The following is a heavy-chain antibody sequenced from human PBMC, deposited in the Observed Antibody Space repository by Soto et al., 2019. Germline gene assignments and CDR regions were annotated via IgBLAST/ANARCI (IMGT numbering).Heavy chain of an antibody. Sequence: GGSLRLSCAASGFTFSSYAMSWVRQAPGKGLEWVSAISGSGGSTYYADSVKGRFTISRDNSKNTLYLQTNSLRAEDTAVYYCAKDLSSSWYLVVHYYYYGMDVWGQGTTVTVSS. D-gene: IGHD6-13*01. CDR3: AKDLSSSWYLVVHYYYYGMDV. CDR1: GFTFSSYA. CDR2: ISGSGGST. J-gene: IGHJ6*02. V-gene: IGHV3-23*01.